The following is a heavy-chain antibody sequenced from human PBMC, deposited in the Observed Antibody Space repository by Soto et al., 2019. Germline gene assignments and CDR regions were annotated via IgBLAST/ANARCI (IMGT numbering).Heavy chain of an antibody. V-gene: IGHV4-61*08. CDR3: APLSVSLSGPYGIHV. Sequence: SETLSLTCTVSGGSISSGDYYWSWIRQPPGKGLEWIGYIYYSGSTNYNPSLKSRVTLSVDTSKNQFSVRLNSVTASDTAVYYCAPLSVSLSGPYGIHVWGQGTTVTVSS. CDR1: GGSISSGDYY. CDR2: IYYSGST. D-gene: IGHD2-15*01. J-gene: IGHJ6*02.